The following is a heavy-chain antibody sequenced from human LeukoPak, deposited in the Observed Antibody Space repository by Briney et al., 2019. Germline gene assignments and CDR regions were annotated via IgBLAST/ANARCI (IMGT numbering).Heavy chain of an antibody. CDR2: IYSGGST. CDR3: ARQRTG. J-gene: IGHJ4*02. V-gene: IGHV3-66*04. Sequence: GGSLRLSCGASGFTVSSNSMSWVRQAPGKGLEWVSIIYSGGSTYNADSVKGRFTISRDNSKNTLYLQMNSLRAEDTAVYYCARQRTGRGQGTLVTVSS. CDR1: GFTVSSNS.